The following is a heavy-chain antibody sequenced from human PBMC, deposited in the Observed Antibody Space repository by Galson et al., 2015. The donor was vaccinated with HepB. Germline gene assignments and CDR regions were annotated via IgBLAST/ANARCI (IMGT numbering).Heavy chain of an antibody. CDR2: MNPNSGNT. D-gene: IGHD2-2*01. CDR1: GYTFTSFD. CDR3: ARGNLEYWSGTRSYGAGY. Sequence: QSGAEVKQPGASVMVSCKASGYTFTSFDINWVRQATGQGLEWMGWMNPNSGNTGYAQNFRGRVSMTRDIPTTTAYMELSSLRSEDTAVYYCARGNLEYWSGTRSYGAGYWGQGTLVTVSS. J-gene: IGHJ4*02. V-gene: IGHV1-8*01.